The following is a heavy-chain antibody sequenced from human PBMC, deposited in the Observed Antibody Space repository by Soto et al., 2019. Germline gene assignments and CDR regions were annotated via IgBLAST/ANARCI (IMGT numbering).Heavy chain of an antibody. CDR1: GYTFSSHA. V-gene: IGHV1-3*01. CDR3: ARDGARITVFGVVYYFDY. D-gene: IGHD3-3*01. J-gene: IGHJ4*02. CDR2: INAGNGNT. Sequence: QVQLVQSGAEVKKPGASVKVSCKASGYTFSSHAMHWVRQAPGQRLEWMGWINAGNGNTKYSQNFQGRVSITRDTSASTAYMELRSLRSEDTAVYYCARDGARITVFGVVYYFDYWGQSTLVTVSS.